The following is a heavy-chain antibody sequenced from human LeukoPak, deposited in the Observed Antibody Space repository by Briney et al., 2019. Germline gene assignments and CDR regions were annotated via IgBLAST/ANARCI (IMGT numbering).Heavy chain of an antibody. J-gene: IGHJ3*02. Sequence: PGGSLRLSCAASGFTFSSYWMSWVRQAPGKGLEWVANIKQDGSIKYYADSVKGRFSISRDNIKNTVYLQMNSLRDEDTAIYYCARDLSWAFDIWGQGTMVTVSS. CDR3: ARDLSWAFDI. CDR2: IKQDGSIK. CDR1: GFTFSSYW. V-gene: IGHV3-7*01.